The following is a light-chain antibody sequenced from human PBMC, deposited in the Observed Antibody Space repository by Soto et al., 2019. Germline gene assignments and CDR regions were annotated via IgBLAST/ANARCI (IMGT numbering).Light chain of an antibody. J-gene: IGLJ1*01. CDR3: ASYTSRGTRV. V-gene: IGLV2-14*01. Sequence: QSALTQPASVSGSPGQSITISCTGTSSDLRYYKYVSWFQQHPGTAPKLMIYEVTNRPSGVSNRFSGSKSGNTASLTISGLQAEDEADYYCASYTSRGTRVFGTGTKVTVL. CDR1: SSDLRYYKY. CDR2: EVT.